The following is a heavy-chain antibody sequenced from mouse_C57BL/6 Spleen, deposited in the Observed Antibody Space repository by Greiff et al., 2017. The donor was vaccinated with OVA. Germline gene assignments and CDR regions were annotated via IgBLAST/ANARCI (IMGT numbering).Heavy chain of an antibody. CDR2: IDPSDSYT. V-gene: IGHV1-69*01. CDR1: GYTFTSYW. J-gene: IGHJ2*01. CDR3: ARSITTVVPFDY. D-gene: IGHD1-1*01. Sequence: VQLQESGAELVMPGASVKLSCKASGYTFTSYWMHWVKQRPGQGLEWIGEIDPSDSYTNYNQKFKGKSTLTVDKSSSTAYMQLSSLTSEDSAVYYCARSITTVVPFDYWGQGTTLTVSS.